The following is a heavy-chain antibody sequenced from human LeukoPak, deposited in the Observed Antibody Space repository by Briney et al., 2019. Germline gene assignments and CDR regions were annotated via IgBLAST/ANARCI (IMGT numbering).Heavy chain of an antibody. J-gene: IGHJ5*02. CDR3: ARDRGRTMLVDH. CDR2: INPRSGSQ. Sequence: GASVKVSCKASGYTFTSNYMHWVRQAPGQGLEWMGMINPRSGSQRYAKTVQGRVTMTRHTSTSTVYMEMSSLRSEDTAVYYCARDRGRTMLVDHWGQGTLVTVSS. D-gene: IGHD1-7*01. CDR1: GYTFTSNY. V-gene: IGHV1-46*01.